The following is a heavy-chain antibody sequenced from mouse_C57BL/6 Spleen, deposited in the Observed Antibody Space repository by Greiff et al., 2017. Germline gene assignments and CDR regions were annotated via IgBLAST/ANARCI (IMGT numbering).Heavy chain of an antibody. V-gene: IGHV5-12*01. CDR2: LSNGGGST. D-gene: IGHD1-1*01. CDR1: GFTFSDYY. J-gene: IGHJ2*01. CDR3: ERGGTYYYGSSSGYFDY. Sequence: EVKLVESGGGLVQPGGSLKLSCAASGFTFSDYYMYWVRQTPEKRLEWVAYLSNGGGSTYYPDTVKGRFTISRDNAKNTLYLQLSRLKSETTAMYYCERGGTYYYGSSSGYFDYWGQGTTLTVSS.